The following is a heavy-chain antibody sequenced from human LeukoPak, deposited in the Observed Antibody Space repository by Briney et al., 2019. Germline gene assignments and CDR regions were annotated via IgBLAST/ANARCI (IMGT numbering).Heavy chain of an antibody. CDR2: ISFHGTDS. V-gene: IGHV3-30*04. J-gene: IGHJ3*02. Sequence: PGGSLRLSCAASGFTFISYAIRWVRQAPGKGLEWVAVISFHGTDSFYADSVKGRFTISRDNAKNSLYLQMNSLRAEDTAVYYCARDPTSSWETAFDIWGQGTMVTVSS. D-gene: IGHD1-26*01. CDR1: GFTFISYA. CDR3: ARDPTSSWETAFDI.